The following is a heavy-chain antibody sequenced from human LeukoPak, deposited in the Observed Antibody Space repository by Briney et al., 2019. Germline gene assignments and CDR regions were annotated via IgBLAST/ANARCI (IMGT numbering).Heavy chain of an antibody. CDR2: INHSGST. Sequence: SETLSLTCAVYGGSFSGYYWSWIRQPPGKGLEWIGEINHSGSTNYNPSLKSRVTISVDTSKNQFSLKLSSVTAADTAVYYCARGPKSSGWYGGLDFDYWGQGTLVTVSS. D-gene: IGHD6-19*01. CDR1: GGSFSGYY. J-gene: IGHJ4*02. CDR3: ARGPKSSGWYGGLDFDY. V-gene: IGHV4-34*01.